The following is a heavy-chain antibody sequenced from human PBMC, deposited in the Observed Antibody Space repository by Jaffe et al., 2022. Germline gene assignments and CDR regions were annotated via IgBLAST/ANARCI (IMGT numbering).Heavy chain of an antibody. D-gene: IGHD6-19*01. J-gene: IGHJ4*02. V-gene: IGHV3-30*02. CDR2: IRYDGSNK. CDR3: AKDLEEQWLVRVPNHFDY. CDR1: GFTFSSYG. Sequence: QVQLVESGGGVVQPGGSLRLSCAASGFTFSSYGMHWVRQAPGKGLEWVAFIRYDGSNKYYADSVKGRFTISRDNSKNTLYLQMNSLRAEDTAVYYCAKDLEEQWLVRVPNHFDYWGQGTLVTVSS.